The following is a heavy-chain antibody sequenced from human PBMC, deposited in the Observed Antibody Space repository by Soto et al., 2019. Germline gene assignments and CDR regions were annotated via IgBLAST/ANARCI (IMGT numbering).Heavy chain of an antibody. CDR3: ARDFRARATPGY. CDR2: ISYDGSNK. V-gene: IGHV3-30-3*01. CDR1: VFTFSSYA. D-gene: IGHD1-26*01. J-gene: IGHJ4*02. Sequence: QVQLVESGGGVVQPGRSLRLSCAASVFTFSSYAMHWVRQAPGKGLEWVAVISYDGSNKYYADSVKGRFTISRDNSKNTLYLQMNSLRAEDTAVYYCARDFRARATPGYWGQGTLVTVSS.